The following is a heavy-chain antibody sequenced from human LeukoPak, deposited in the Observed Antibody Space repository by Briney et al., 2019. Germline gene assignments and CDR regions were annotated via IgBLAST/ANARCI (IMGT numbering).Heavy chain of an antibody. CDR3: ARDIRYSYGDDAFDI. CDR2: IKQDGSEK. CDR1: GISVSENY. V-gene: IGHV3-7*01. D-gene: IGHD5-18*01. J-gene: IGHJ3*02. Sequence: GGSLRLSCAASGISVSENYMSWVRQAPGKGLEWVANIKQDGSEKYCVDSVKGRFTISRDNAKSSLFLQMNSLRAEDTAVYYCARDIRYSYGDDAFDIWGQGTMVTVSS.